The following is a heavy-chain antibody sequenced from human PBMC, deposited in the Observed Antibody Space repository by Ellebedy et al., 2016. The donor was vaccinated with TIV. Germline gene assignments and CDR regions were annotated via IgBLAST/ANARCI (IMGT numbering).Heavy chain of an antibody. CDR2: ISSSSSTI. D-gene: IGHD3-22*01. Sequence: PGGSLRLSCAASGFTFSSYSMNWVRQAPGKGLEWVSYISSSSSTIYYADSVKGRFTISRDNAKNSLYLQMNSLRAEDTAVYYCARVGLITMIVVGHFDYWGQGTLVTVSS. CDR3: ARVGLITMIVVGHFDY. CDR1: GFTFSSYS. V-gene: IGHV3-48*01. J-gene: IGHJ4*02.